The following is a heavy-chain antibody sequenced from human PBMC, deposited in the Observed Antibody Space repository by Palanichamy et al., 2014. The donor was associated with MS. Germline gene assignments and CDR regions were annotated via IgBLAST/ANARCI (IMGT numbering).Heavy chain of an antibody. J-gene: IGHJ4*02. CDR3: VREDPIDEDYLDY. Sequence: EVQLVESGGGVVQPGGSLSLSCAASGFTFSSYWMHWVRQVPGKGLVWVSRINSDGSITTHADSVKGRITISRDNAKSTLFLHMNSLTAEDTGVYHCVREDPIDEDYLDYWGLGTLVTVSS. V-gene: IGHV3-74*01. CDR1: GFTFSSYW. CDR2: INSDGSIT.